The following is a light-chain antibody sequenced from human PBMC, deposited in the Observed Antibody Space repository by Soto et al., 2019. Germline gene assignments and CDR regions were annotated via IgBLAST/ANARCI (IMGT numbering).Light chain of an antibody. Sequence: QSVLTQPASVSGSPGQSIAISCTGSSSDVGGYNFVSWYQQHSGKAPKLMISAVSNRPSGVSDRFSGSKSGNTASLTISGLQAEDEADYYCCSYAGSITFYVFGTGTKVTVL. CDR2: AVS. J-gene: IGLJ1*01. CDR1: SSDVGGYNF. CDR3: CSYAGSITFYV. V-gene: IGLV2-14*03.